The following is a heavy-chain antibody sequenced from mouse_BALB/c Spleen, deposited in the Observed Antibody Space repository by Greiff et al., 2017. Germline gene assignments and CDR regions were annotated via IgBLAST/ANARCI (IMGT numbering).Heavy chain of an antibody. CDR3: AGFYDGYYWFAY. J-gene: IGHJ3*01. Sequence: QVQLKESGPGLVAPSQSLSITCTVSGFSLTSYGVHWVRQPPGKGLEWLGVIWAGGSTNYNSALMSRLSISKDNSKSQVFLKMNSLQTDDTAMYYCAGFYDGYYWFAYWGQGTLVTVSA. D-gene: IGHD2-3*01. V-gene: IGHV2-9*02. CDR1: GFSLTSYG. CDR2: IWAGGST.